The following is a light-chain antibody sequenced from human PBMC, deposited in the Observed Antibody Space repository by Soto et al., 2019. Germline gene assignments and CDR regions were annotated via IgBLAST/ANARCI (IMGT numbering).Light chain of an antibody. Sequence: MTHXXSTLSVYFXXKXPXXXQASHDITNFLNWYQQKPGKAPKLLIYDVSKWETGVPARFSGSGSGTDFTLTISSLQAEDIATYFCEQYDDLPITFGLRIRLEIK. J-gene: IGKJ5*01. CDR1: HDITNF. V-gene: IGKV1-33*01. CDR2: DVS. CDR3: EQYDDLPIT.